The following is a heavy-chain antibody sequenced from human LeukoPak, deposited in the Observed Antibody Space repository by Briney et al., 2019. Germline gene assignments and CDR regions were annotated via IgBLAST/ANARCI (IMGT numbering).Heavy chain of an antibody. Sequence: GESLKISCKGSGYSFTSYWIGWVRQMPGKGLEWMGIIYPGDSDTRYSPSFQGQVTISADKSISTAYLQWSSLKASDTAMYYCARRGYYYGSGSSFDAFDIWGQGTTVTVSS. CDR2: IYPGDSDT. J-gene: IGHJ3*02. CDR3: ARRGYYYGSGSSFDAFDI. D-gene: IGHD3-10*01. V-gene: IGHV5-51*01. CDR1: GYSFTSYW.